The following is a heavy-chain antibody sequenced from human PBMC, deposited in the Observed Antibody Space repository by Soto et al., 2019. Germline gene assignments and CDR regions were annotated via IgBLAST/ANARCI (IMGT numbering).Heavy chain of an antibody. D-gene: IGHD6-6*01. CDR1: GFTFSSYA. J-gene: IGHJ6*02. Sequence: GGSLRLSCAASGFTFSSYAMSWVRQAPGKGLEWVSAISGSGGSTYYADSVKGRFTISRDNSKNTLYLQMNSLRAEDTAVYYCAKDPSSSSRYYYYYGMDVWGQGTTVTVSS. V-gene: IGHV3-23*01. CDR2: ISGSGGST. CDR3: AKDPSSSSRYYYYYGMDV.